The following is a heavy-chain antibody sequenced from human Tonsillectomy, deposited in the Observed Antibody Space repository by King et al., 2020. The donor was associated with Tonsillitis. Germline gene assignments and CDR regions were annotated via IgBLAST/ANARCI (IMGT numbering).Heavy chain of an antibody. Sequence: VQLVESGGGLVQPGRSLRLSCAASGFTFDDYAMHWVRQAPGKGLEWVSGISWYSGSIGYADSVKGRFTISRDNAKNSLYLKMNSLRAEDTALYYCAKGGTGGVGVVLAYGMDVWGKGPTDTVSS. V-gene: IGHV3-9*01. CDR2: ISWYSGSI. J-gene: IGHJ6*04. D-gene: IGHD3-3*01. CDR1: GFTFDDYA. CDR3: AKGGTGGVGVVLAYGMDV.